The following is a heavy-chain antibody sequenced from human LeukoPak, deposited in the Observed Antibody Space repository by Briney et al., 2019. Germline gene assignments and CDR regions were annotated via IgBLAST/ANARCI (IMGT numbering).Heavy chain of an antibody. CDR2: INPSGGST. CDR1: GYTFTSYY. CDR3: ARGCSGGSCYSIH. Sequence: ASVKVSCKASGYTFTSYYMHWVRQAPGQGLEWMGIINPSGGSTSYAQKFQGRVTMTTDTSTSTAYMELRSLRSDDTAVYYCARGCSGGSCYSIHWGQGTLVTVSS. V-gene: IGHV1-46*01. D-gene: IGHD2-15*01. J-gene: IGHJ4*02.